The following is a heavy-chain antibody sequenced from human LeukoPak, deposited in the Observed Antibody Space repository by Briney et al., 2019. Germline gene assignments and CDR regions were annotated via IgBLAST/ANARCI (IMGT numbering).Heavy chain of an antibody. Sequence: ASVKVSCKASGYTFTAYYMHWVRQAPGQGLEWMGWINPHSGGTNCAHKFQGRVTMTRDTSISTAYMELSRLISDDTALYYCARVGRGYSYGYFDYWGQGTLLTVSS. J-gene: IGHJ4*02. CDR3: ARVGRGYSYGYFDY. CDR1: GYTFTAYY. V-gene: IGHV1-2*02. D-gene: IGHD5-18*01. CDR2: INPHSGGT.